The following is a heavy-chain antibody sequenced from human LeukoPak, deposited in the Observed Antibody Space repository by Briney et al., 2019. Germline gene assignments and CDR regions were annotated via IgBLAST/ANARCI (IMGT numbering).Heavy chain of an antibody. CDR1: GGTFSSYA. CDR2: INSYNGNT. J-gene: IGHJ5*02. CDR3: ARGLRNWFDP. Sequence: ATVKVSCKASGGTFSSYAISWVRQAPGQGLEWMGWINSYNGNTNYAQKFQGRLTMTTDTSTTTAYMELRSLRSDDTAAYYCARGLRNWFDPWGQGTLVTVSS. V-gene: IGHV1-18*01.